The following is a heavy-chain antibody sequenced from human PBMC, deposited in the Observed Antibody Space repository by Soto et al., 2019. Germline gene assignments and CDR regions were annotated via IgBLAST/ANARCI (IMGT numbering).Heavy chain of an antibody. CDR3: AQGKPGTTSFDY. D-gene: IGHD1-1*01. CDR1: GFTIRSNA. J-gene: IGHJ4*02. CDR2: ISDRGDTT. V-gene: IGHV3-23*01. Sequence: GGSLRLSCAASGFTIRSNAMYWVRQAPGKGLEWVSAISDRGDTTHYADSVKGRFTISRDTSKNTLYLQLNALRADDTAVYYCAQGKPGTTSFDYWGQGTLVTVSS.